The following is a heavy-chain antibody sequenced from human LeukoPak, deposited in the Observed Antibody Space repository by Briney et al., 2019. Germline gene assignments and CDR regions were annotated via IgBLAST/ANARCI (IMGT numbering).Heavy chain of an antibody. CDR2: IYPGDSET. Sequence: GESLKISCKGSGYTFSNSIIGWVRQMPGKGLEGIGIIYPGDSETRYRPSFQGQVTISADKSISTAYLQWSSLRASDTAMYYCARLPAASAMRGDYWGQRTQVTVSS. V-gene: IGHV5-51*01. J-gene: IGHJ4*02. CDR3: ARLPAASAMRGDY. D-gene: IGHD2-2*01. CDR1: GYTFSNSI.